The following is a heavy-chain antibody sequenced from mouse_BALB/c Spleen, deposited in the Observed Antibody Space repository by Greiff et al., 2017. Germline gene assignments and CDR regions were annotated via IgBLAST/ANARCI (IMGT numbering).Heavy chain of an antibody. Sequence: QVQLQQSGPELVKPGASVRISCKASGYTFTSYYIHWVKQRPGQGLEWIGWIYPGNVNTKYNEKFKGKATLTADKSSSTAYMQLSSLTSEDSAVYFCARDLRDYWGQGTTLTVSS. CDR1: GYTFTSYY. CDR2: IYPGNVNT. J-gene: IGHJ2*01. V-gene: IGHV1S56*01. D-gene: IGHD1-1*01. CDR3: ARDLRDY.